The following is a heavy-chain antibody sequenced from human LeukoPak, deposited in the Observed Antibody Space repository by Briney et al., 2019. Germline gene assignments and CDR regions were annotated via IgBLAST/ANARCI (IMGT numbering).Heavy chain of an antibody. CDR1: GGSISSFY. D-gene: IGHD1-26*01. CDR2: FHDSEGT. CDR3: ARGDPSGRPGIAFDY. V-gene: IGHV4-59*01. J-gene: IGHJ4*02. Sequence: SETLSLTCTVSGGSISSFYLTWIRQPPGKGLEWIGHFHDSEGTKYNPSLKSRAAISEDTSKNQFSLMANSVTAADTAVYYCARGDPSGRPGIAFDYWGQGTLVTVSS.